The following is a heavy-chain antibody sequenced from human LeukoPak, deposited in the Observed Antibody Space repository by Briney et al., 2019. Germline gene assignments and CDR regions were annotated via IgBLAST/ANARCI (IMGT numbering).Heavy chain of an antibody. V-gene: IGHV4-34*01. CDR1: GGSFSGYY. CDR2: IYHSGST. J-gene: IGHJ4*02. D-gene: IGHD4-23*01. Sequence: PAETLSLTCAVYGGSFSGYYWSWIRQPPGKGLEWIGEIYHSGSTNYNPSLKSRVTISVDTSKNQFSLKLSSVTAAHTAVYYCAREQDYGGNSFFLWGQGTLVTVSS. CDR3: AREQDYGGNSFFL.